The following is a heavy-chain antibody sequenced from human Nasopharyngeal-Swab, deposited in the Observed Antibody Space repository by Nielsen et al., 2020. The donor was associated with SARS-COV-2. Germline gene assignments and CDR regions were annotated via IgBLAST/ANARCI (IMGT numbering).Heavy chain of an antibody. V-gene: IGHV3-11*01. CDR3: ARGPWLTPYYFDY. J-gene: IGHJ4*02. CDR2: ISSSGSTI. D-gene: IGHD6-19*01. Sequence: IRQAPGKGLEWVSYISSSGSTIYYADSVKGRFTISRDNAKNSLYLQMNSLRAEDTAVYYCARGPWLTPYYFDYWGQGTLVTVSS.